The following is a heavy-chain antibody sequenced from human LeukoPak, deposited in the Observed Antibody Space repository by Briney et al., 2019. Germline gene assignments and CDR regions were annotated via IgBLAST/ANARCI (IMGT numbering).Heavy chain of an antibody. Sequence: KHSEALSLTCTVPGGSISSSKFYWGWIREPPGKGLEWLGCIYYSGGTYCNPSLKSRVTISIDTSKNQFSLNLTSLTAADTALYYCAGDPSRGSYFNWFDPWGQGMLVTVSS. CDR3: AGDPSRGSYFNWFDP. CDR1: GGSISSSKFY. D-gene: IGHD3-16*01. CDR2: IYYSGGT. J-gene: IGHJ5*02. V-gene: IGHV4-39*07.